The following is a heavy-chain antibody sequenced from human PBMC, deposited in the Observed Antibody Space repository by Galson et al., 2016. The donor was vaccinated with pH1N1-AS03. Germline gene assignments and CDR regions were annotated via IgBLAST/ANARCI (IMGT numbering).Heavy chain of an antibody. CDR2: INHSGST. CDR3: ASHGDYFAGRDY. CDR1: GGSFGGYY. D-gene: IGHD4-17*01. Sequence: ETLSLTCGVYGGSFGGYYWSWIRQPPGKGLEWIGEINHSGSTNYNPSLKSRGTISRDTSKKQFSLNLSSVTAADTAVYYCASHGDYFAGRDYWGQGTPVTVSS. V-gene: IGHV4-34*01. J-gene: IGHJ4*02.